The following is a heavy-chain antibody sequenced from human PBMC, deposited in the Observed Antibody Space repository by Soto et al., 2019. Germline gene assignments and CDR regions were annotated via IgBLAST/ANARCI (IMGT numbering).Heavy chain of an antibody. Sequence: SETLSLTCAVYGGSFSGYYWSWIHQPPGKGRGWIGEINHSGSTNYNPSLKSRATISVDASENKFSLKRSSVTAADTAVYYCARAFAGAGIYPPYSSGMDVWGQGTTVT. V-gene: IGHV4-34*01. J-gene: IGHJ6*02. CDR3: ARAFAGAGIYPPYSSGMDV. D-gene: IGHD3-10*01. CDR1: GGSFSGYY. CDR2: INHSGST.